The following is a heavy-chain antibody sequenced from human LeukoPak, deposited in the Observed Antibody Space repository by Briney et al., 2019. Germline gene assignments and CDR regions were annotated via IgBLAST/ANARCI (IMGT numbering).Heavy chain of an antibody. J-gene: IGHJ5*02. D-gene: IGHD3-10*01. V-gene: IGHV3-23*01. CDR3: ARVGGSIWFGEFRFDP. Sequence: GGSLRLSCAASGFTFSRNGMTWVRQAPGKGLEWFSAISGSGGNTYYADSVKGRFTISRDNSKNTLYLQMNSLRAEDTAVYYCARVGGSIWFGEFRFDPWGQGTLVTVSS. CDR1: GFTFSRNG. CDR2: ISGSGGNT.